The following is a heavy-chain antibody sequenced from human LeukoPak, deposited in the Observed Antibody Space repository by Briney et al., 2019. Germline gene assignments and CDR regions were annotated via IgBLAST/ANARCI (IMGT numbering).Heavy chain of an antibody. CDR3: ARHRRGSHFDY. CDR2: IYHSGST. V-gene: IGHV4-38-2*01. D-gene: IGHD5-12*01. Sequence: SETLSLTCAVSRYSISSGYDWGWIRQPPGKELGWIGSIYHSGSTYYNPSLKSRVTISVDTSKTHSSLKLRSVTAADTAVYYCARHRRGSHFDYWGQGTLVTVSS. CDR1: RYSISSGYD. J-gene: IGHJ4*02.